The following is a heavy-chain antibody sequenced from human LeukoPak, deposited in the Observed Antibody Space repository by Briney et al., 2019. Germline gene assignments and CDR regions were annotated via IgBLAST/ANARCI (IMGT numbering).Heavy chain of an antibody. CDR2: CGTDGDT. J-gene: IGHJ4*02. CDR3: AKKTPGNYAYDQ. CDR1: GFTFSSSA. V-gene: IGHV3-23*01. D-gene: IGHD3-22*01. Sequence: PGGSLRLSCAASGFTFSSSAMNWVRQAPGKGLEWVSACGTDGDTYYADSVKGRFTISRDNSKNTLYLKMTSLRAEDTAVYYCAKKTPGNYAYDQWGQGTLVTVSP.